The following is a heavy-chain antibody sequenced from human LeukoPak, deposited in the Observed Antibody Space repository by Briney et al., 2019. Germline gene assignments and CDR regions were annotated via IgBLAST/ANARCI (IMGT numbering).Heavy chain of an antibody. D-gene: IGHD6-19*01. CDR3: ARDQGAVAGIDP. CDR2: IYYSGTT. Sequence: SETLSLTCTVSGASISTIISYWGWIRQTPGKGLEWIGSIYYSGTTYYNPSLESRVTISIDTSKKQFSVKLTSVTAADTAVYYCARDQGAVAGIDPWGQGTLVTVSS. CDR1: GASISTIISY. V-gene: IGHV4-39*07. J-gene: IGHJ5*02.